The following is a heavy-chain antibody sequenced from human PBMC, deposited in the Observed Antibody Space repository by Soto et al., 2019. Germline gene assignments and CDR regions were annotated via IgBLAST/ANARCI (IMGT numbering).Heavy chain of an antibody. J-gene: IGHJ4*02. CDR1: GGSISSYY. CDR2: IYYSGST. V-gene: IGHV4-59*08. CDR3: ASYGEYALDY. Sequence: QVQLQESGPGLVKPSETLSLTCTVSGGSISSYYWSWIRQPPGKGLEWIGYIYYSGSTNYNPSLKSRVTISVDTSKNPFSLKLSSVTAADTAVYYCASYGEYALDYWGQGTLVTVSS. D-gene: IGHD4-17*01.